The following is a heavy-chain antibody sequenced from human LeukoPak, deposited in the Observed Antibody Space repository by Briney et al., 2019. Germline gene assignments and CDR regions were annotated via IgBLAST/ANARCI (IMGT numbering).Heavy chain of an antibody. CDR2: ISAYNGNT. D-gene: IGHD3-9*01. Sequence: WASVKVSCKASGYTFTSYGISWVRQAPGQGLEWMGWISAYNGNTNYAQKLQGRVTMTTDTSTSTAYMELRSLRSDDTAVYYCARDLYYDILTGYYRGGPFDPWGQGTLVTVSS. J-gene: IGHJ5*02. CDR3: ARDLYYDILTGYYRGGPFDP. V-gene: IGHV1-18*01. CDR1: GYTFTSYG.